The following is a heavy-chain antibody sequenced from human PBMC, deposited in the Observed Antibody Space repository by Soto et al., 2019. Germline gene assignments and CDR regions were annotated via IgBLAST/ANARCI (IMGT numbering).Heavy chain of an antibody. CDR1: GYTFTSYG. Sequence: QVQLVQSGAEVKKPGASVKVSCKASGYTFTSYGISWVRQAPGQGLEWMGWISAYNGNTNYAQKHQGRVTMTTDTSTSTAYTDRRNPRSEDTAVYYCARASSGYIRYWGQGTLVTVSS. CDR3: ARASSGYIRY. D-gene: IGHD6-19*01. CDR2: ISAYNGNT. J-gene: IGHJ4*02. V-gene: IGHV1-18*01.